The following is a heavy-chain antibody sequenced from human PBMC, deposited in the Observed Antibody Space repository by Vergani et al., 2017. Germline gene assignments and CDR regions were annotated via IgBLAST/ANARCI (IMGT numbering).Heavy chain of an antibody. CDR3: AKHVRGGGIDY. CDR1: GFTLSNYD. Sequence: QVQLVESGGGVVQRGGSLRLSCATSGFTLSNYDMQWIRQGPGKGLEFVAVIQLDGSNQYYADSVKGQFTLSRDFSKNTLYLQMNSLRTDDTATYYCAKHVRGGGIDYWGQGTQVIVSS. V-gene: IGHV3-30*02. J-gene: IGHJ4*02. D-gene: IGHD3-16*01. CDR2: IQLDGSNQ.